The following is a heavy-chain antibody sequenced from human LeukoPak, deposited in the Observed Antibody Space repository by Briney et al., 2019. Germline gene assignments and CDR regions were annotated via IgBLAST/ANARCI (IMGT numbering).Heavy chain of an antibody. J-gene: IGHJ6*03. V-gene: IGHV1-8*03. CDR3: ARGGIFGVVITDRYYYYMDV. CDR1: GYTFTSYD. D-gene: IGHD3-3*01. CDR2: MNPNSGNT. Sequence: ASVKVSCKASGYTFTSYDINWVRQATGQGLEWMGWMNPNSGNTGYAQKFQGRVTITRNTSISTAYMELSSLRSEDTAVYYCARGGIFGVVITDRYYYYMDVWGKGTTVTVSS.